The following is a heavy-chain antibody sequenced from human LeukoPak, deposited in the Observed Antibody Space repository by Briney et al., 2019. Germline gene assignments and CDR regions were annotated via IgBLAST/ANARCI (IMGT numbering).Heavy chain of an antibody. CDR2: IYYSGST. J-gene: IGHJ6*02. V-gene: IGHV4-30-4*01. D-gene: IGHD6-6*01. CDR3: ARGPPARLDLYYYYGMDV. Sequence: SETLSLTCTVSGGSISSGDYYWSWIRQPPGTGLEWLGYIYYSGSTYYNPSLKSRVTISVDTSKNQFSLKLSSVTAADTAVYYCARGPPARLDLYYYYGMDVWGQGTTVTVSS. CDR1: GGSISSGDYY.